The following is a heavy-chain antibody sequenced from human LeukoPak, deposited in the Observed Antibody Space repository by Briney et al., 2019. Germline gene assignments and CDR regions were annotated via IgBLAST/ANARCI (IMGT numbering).Heavy chain of an antibody. Sequence: ASVKVSCKASGYTFTDYYIHWVRQAPGQGLEWMGWINPNSGGTTYAPRFQGRVTMTRDTSISTAYMELSRLRSDDTAVYYCARDPGYSSGWPTYYYYYYMDVWGKGTTVTVSS. CDR2: INPNSGGT. CDR1: GYTFTDYY. D-gene: IGHD6-19*01. V-gene: IGHV1-2*02. J-gene: IGHJ6*03. CDR3: ARDPGYSSGWPTYYYYYYMDV.